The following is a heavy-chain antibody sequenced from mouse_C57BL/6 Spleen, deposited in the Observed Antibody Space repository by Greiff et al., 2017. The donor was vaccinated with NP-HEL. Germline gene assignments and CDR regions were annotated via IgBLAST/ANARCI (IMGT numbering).Heavy chain of an antibody. J-gene: IGHJ4*01. CDR1: GFSLTSYG. CDR3: AKEVTGRYAMDY. D-gene: IGHD2-1*01. CDR2: IWRGGST. V-gene: IGHV2-5*01. Sequence: VQLQESGPGLVQPSQSLSITCTVSGFSLTSYGVHWVRQSPGKGLEWLGVIWRGGSTDYNAAFMSRLSITKDNSKSQVFFKMNSLQADDTAIYYCAKEVTGRYAMDYWGQGTSVTVSS.